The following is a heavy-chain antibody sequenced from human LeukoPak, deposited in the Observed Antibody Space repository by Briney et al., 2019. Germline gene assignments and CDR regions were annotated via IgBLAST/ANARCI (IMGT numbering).Heavy chain of an antibody. Sequence: GKSLRLSGAASGFTFSSYAMSWVRQAPGKGLEGGSDITGSGEDTDYADSVKVRFTVSRDNSRNTLYLQINSLSAEDTAVYYCAKNRAYSGYDYIDYWGQGTLVTVSS. J-gene: IGHJ4*02. CDR3: AKNRAYSGYDYIDY. CDR2: ITGSGEDT. D-gene: IGHD5-12*01. CDR1: GFTFSSYA. V-gene: IGHV3-23*01.